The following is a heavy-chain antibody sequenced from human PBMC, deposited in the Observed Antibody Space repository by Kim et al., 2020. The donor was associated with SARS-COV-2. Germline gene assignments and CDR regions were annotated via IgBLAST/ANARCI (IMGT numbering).Heavy chain of an antibody. J-gene: IGHJ6*02. CDR3: ARDVGYCSGGSCYSFGMDV. D-gene: IGHD2-15*01. V-gene: IGHV3-11*05. Sequence: GRVTISRDNAKNSLYLQMNSLRAEDTAVYYCARDVGYCSGGSCYSFGMDVWGQGTTVTVSS.